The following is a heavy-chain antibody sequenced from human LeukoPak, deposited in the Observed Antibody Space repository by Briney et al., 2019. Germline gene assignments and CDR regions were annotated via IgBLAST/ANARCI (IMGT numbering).Heavy chain of an antibody. Sequence: GASVKVSCKASVYTLNTCYMHWVRQAPGQGLEWMGIINPSGGSTSYAQKFQGRVTMTRDTSTSTFYMELRILRSEDTAVYYLPRGFIGLVTATPCWFDPWGQGTLVTVSS. D-gene: IGHD2-21*02. CDR3: PRGFIGLVTATPCWFDP. V-gene: IGHV1-46*02. CDR1: VYTLNTCY. CDR2: INPSGGST. J-gene: IGHJ5*02.